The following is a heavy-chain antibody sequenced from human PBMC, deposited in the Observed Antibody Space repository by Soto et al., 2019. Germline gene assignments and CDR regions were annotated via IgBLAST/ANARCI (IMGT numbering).Heavy chain of an antibody. CDR3: ASVPFISMSGSSFHYHSLVV. D-gene: IGHD1-26*01. V-gene: IGHV1-8*01. CDR2: MNPNSGNT. J-gene: IGHJ6*04. CDR1: GYTFTSYD. Sequence: ASVKVSCKASGYTFTSYDVTWVRQAPGQGLEWMGWMNPNSGNTGFAQKFQGRVTMTRDTSISTAYMELSSLTTDDTAVYYCASVPFISMSGSSFHYHSLVVWGKGPTGTGSS.